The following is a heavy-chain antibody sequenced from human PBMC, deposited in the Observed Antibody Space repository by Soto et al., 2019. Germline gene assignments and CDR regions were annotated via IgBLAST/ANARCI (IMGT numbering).Heavy chain of an antibody. D-gene: IGHD3-10*01. J-gene: IGHJ4*02. CDR2: ISPMFGAA. V-gene: IGHV1-69*19. CDR1: GGTFNTYA. Sequence: QVQLVQSGAEMKKPGSSVKVSCQSSGGTFNTYAMNWVRQAPGQGPEWMGDISPMFGAANYAPKFQGRVTITADESTGTSYIQLSSLTSEATALYFCAREVQVHTPAFVYWGQGTLVTVSS. CDR3: AREVQVHTPAFVY.